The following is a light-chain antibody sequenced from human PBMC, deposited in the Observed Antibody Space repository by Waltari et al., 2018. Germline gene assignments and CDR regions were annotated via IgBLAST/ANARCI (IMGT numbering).Light chain of an antibody. Sequence: EIVLTQSPATLSLSPGEGATLSCRASQSVSSNLAWYQQKPGQDPRLLIYDASNRATGIPARFNGSGSGTDFTLTISRLEPDDFAVYYCQQRSNWPPYTFGQGTKLEIK. CDR1: QSVSSN. J-gene: IGKJ2*01. CDR2: DAS. CDR3: QQRSNWPPYT. V-gene: IGKV3-11*01.